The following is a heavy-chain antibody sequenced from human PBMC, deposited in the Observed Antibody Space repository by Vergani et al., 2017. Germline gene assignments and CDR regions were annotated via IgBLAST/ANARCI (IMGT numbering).Heavy chain of an antibody. CDR3: TRRGAVASMGGDY. D-gene: IGHD6-19*01. CDR2: IRSKANSYAT. J-gene: IGHJ4*02. CDR1: GFTFSGSA. V-gene: IGHV3-73*02. Sequence: EVQLVESGGGLVQPGGSLKLSCAASGFTFSGSAMHWVRQASGKGLEWVGRIRSKANSYATAYAASVKGRFTISRDDSKNTAYLQMNSLKTEDTAVYYCTRRGAVASMGGDYWGQGTLVTVYS.